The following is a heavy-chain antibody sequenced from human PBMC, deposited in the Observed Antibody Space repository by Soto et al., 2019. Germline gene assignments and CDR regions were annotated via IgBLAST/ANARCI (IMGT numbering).Heavy chain of an antibody. Sequence: ASVKVSCKASGYTFTSYGISWVRQAPGQGLEWMVWISAYNGNTNYAQKLQGRVTMTTDTSTSTAYMELRSLRSDDTAVYYCAREHYYDSSGEVHGDPRRYFDLWGRGTLVTVSS. D-gene: IGHD3-22*01. V-gene: IGHV1-18*01. CDR1: GYTFTSYG. CDR2: ISAYNGNT. J-gene: IGHJ2*01. CDR3: AREHYYDSSGEVHGDPRRYFDL.